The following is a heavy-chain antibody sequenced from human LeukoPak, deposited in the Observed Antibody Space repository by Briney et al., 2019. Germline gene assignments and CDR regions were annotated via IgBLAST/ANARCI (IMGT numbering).Heavy chain of an antibody. CDR3: ARAAGECSGGSCYSHAIDV. CDR2: INWNGDST. Sequence: GGSLRLSCTASGFTFYHYGMSWVRQAPGQRLEWVSNINWNGDSTGYAHSVKGRFTISRDNAKNSPYLQMNRLRAEDTALYYCARAAGECSGGSCYSHAIDVWGQGTRVTVSS. CDR1: GFTFYHYG. V-gene: IGHV3-20*04. J-gene: IGHJ3*01. D-gene: IGHD2-15*01.